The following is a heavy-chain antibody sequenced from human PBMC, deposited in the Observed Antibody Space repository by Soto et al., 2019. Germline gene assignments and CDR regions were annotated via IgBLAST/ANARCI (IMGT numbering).Heavy chain of an antibody. Sequence: SETLSLTCTVSGGSISSYYWSWIRQPPGKGLEWIGYIYYSGSTNYNPSLKSRVTISVDTSKNQFSLKLSSVTAADTAVYYCARLGYSSSASPRYYFAYWGQGTLVTVSS. V-gene: IGHV4-59*01. CDR3: ARLGYSSSASPRYYFAY. J-gene: IGHJ4*02. CDR1: GGSISSYY. D-gene: IGHD6-6*01. CDR2: IYYSGST.